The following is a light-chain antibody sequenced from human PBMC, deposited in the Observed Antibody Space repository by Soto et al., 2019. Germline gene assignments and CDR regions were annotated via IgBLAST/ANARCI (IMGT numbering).Light chain of an antibody. CDR1: TSDVGGYNY. V-gene: IGLV2-14*01. CDR3: VSKTSSISYV. CDR2: EVS. J-gene: IGLJ1*01. Sequence: QSVLTQPASVSGSPGQSLTISCTGTTSDVGGYNYVSWYPQHPGKVPKLLIHEVSNRPSGVSNRFSGSKSGNTAPLTISGRQAEDEADYSCVSKTSSISYVFGTGTKVTVL.